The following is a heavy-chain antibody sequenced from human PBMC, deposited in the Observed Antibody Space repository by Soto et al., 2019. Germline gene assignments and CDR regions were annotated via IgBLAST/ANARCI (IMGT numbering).Heavy chain of an antibody. Sequence: QITLKESGPPLVKPTQTLTLTCTFSGFSLSTTGVGVGGIRQPPGKALEWLALIYWLDDSRYSPALKSRLTFTKDTSKHQVVLTVTNMDPVDTATYYCAHRQGSIVVNGDNWFDPWGQGTLVTVSS. CDR2: IYWLDDS. V-gene: IGHV2-5*01. J-gene: IGHJ5*02. D-gene: IGHD1-26*01. CDR3: AHRQGSIVVNGDNWFDP. CDR1: GFSLSTTGVG.